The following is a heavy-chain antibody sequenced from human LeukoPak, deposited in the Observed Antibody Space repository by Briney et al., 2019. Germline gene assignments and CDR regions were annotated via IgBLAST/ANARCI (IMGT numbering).Heavy chain of an antibody. CDR2: IYYSGRT. V-gene: IGHV4-59*01. CDR1: GGSISSYY. J-gene: IGHJ4*02. Sequence: SETLSLTCTVSGGSISSYYWSWVRQPPGKGLEWIGYIYYSGRTNYNPSLKSRVTISVDTSKDQFSLKLRSVTAADTAVYYCARVVWGYSYGYYFDYWGQGTLVTVSS. CDR3: ARVVWGYSYGYYFDY. D-gene: IGHD5-18*01.